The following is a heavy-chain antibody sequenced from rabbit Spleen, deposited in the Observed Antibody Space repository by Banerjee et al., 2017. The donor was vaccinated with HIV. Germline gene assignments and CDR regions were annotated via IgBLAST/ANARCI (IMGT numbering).Heavy chain of an antibody. D-gene: IGHD2-1*01. V-gene: IGHV1S45*01. Sequence: EQLEESGGGLVKPEGSLTLTCKASGVSLNDKDVMCWVRQAPGKGLEWIGTIYTAATTTCYANWAKGRFTISKSSSTTLTLQMTSLTAADTATYFCASDINGDGTFSLWGQGTLVTVS. CDR2: IYTAATTT. CDR1: GVSLNDKDV. CDR3: ASDINGDGTFSL. J-gene: IGHJ4*01.